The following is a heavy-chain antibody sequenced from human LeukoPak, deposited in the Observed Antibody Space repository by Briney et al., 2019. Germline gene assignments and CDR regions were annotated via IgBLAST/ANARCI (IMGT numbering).Heavy chain of an antibody. J-gene: IGHJ6*03. V-gene: IGHV3-48*01. D-gene: IGHD3-3*01. CDR1: GFTFSSYS. CDR2: ISSSSSTI. Sequence: PGGSLRLSCAASGFTFSSYSMNWVRQAPGKGLEWVSYISSSSSTIYYADSVKGRFTISRDNAKNSLYLQMNSLRAEDTAVYYCARNSYDFWSGSRGYYYYYMDVWGKGTTVTVSS. CDR3: ARNSYDFWSGSRGYYYYYMDV.